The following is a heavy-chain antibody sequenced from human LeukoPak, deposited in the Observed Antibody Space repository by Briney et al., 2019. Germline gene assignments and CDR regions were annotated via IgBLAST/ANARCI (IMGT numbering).Heavy chain of an antibody. Sequence: GGSLRLSCAASGFTFSAHYMSWIRQAPGKGLEWVSYISSSGTTVYYADSVKGRFTISRDNAKNSLYLQMNSLRTEDTAVYYCARGDCSSTSCYYFDYWGQGTLVTVSS. J-gene: IGHJ4*02. CDR1: GFTFSAHY. CDR2: ISSSGTTV. V-gene: IGHV3-11*04. CDR3: ARGDCSSTSCYYFDY. D-gene: IGHD2-2*01.